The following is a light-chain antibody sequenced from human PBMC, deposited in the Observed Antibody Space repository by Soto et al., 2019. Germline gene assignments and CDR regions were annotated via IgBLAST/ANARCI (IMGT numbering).Light chain of an antibody. CDR1: SSDVGGYNY. J-gene: IGLJ2*01. CDR2: DVS. CDR3: SSYTSSSTVV. V-gene: IGLV2-14*01. Sequence: QSALTQPASVSGSPGQSITISCTGTSSDVGGYNYVSWYQQYPGKAPKLMIYDVSNQPSGVSNRFSGSKSGNTASLTISGLQAEDEADYYCSSYTSSSTVVFGGGTKLTVL.